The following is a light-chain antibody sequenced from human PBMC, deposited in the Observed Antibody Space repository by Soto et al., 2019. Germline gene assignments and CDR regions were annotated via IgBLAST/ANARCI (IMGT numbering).Light chain of an antibody. Sequence: DIQMTQSPSSVSASVGDRVTITCRASQGISSRLAWYQQKPGKAPNLLIYAASSLQSGVPSRFSGSGSETDFTLTIGSLQAEDVAVYYCQQYESTPPTFGQGTKLEIK. CDR1: QGISSR. CDR3: QQYESTPPT. J-gene: IGKJ2*01. CDR2: AAS. V-gene: IGKV1-12*01.